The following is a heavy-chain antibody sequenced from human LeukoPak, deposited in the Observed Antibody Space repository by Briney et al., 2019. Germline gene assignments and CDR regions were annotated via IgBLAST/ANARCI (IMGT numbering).Heavy chain of an antibody. V-gene: IGHV1-3*01. J-gene: IGHJ4*02. CDR3: ARAHDHYSSGWYGY. Sequence: GASVKVSCKASGYTFTSYAMHWVRQAPGQRLEWMGWINAGNGNTKYSQKFQGRVTMTRNTSISTAYMELSSLRSEDTAVYYCARAHDHYSSGWYGYWGQGTLVTVSS. CDR1: GYTFTSYA. D-gene: IGHD6-19*01. CDR2: INAGNGNT.